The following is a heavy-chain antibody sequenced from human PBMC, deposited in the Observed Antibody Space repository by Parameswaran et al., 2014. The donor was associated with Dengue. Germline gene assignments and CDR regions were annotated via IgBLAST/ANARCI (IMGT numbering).Heavy chain of an antibody. J-gene: IGHJ6*03. D-gene: IGHD6-13*01. V-gene: IGHV3-23*01. Sequence: RWIRQPPGKGLEWVSAISGSGGSTYYADSVKGRFTISRDNSKNTLYLQMNSLRAEDTAVYYCAKGGSSWYYYMDVWGKGTTVTVSS. CDR3: AKGGSSWYYYMDV. CDR2: ISGSGGST.